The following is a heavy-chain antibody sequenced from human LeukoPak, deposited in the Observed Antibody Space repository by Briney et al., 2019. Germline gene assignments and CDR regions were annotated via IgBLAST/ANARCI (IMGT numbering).Heavy chain of an antibody. Sequence: GASVKVSCKASGYTFTGYYMHWVRQAPGQGLEWMGWINPNSGGTNYAQKFQGRVTMTEDTSTDTAYMELSSLRSEDTAVYYCATLLWFGELGGYWGQGTLVTVSS. D-gene: IGHD3-10*01. CDR3: ATLLWFGELGGY. CDR2: INPNSGGT. V-gene: IGHV1-2*02. CDR1: GYTFTGYY. J-gene: IGHJ4*02.